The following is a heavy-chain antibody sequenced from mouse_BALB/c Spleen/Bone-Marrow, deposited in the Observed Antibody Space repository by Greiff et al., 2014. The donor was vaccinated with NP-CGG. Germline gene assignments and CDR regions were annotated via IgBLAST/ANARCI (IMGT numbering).Heavy chain of an antibody. D-gene: IGHD2-4*01. CDR3: AKGSNMITTLDH. V-gene: IGHV1-4*01. CDR2: INPSSGYT. CDR1: GYTFTSYT. J-gene: IGHJ2*01. Sequence: VKLMESGAELARPGASVKMSCKASGYTFTSYTMHWVKQRPGQGLEWIGYINPSSGYTNYNQKFKDKATLTADKSSSTAYMQLSSLTSEDSAVYYCAKGSNMITTLDHWGQGTTLTVSS.